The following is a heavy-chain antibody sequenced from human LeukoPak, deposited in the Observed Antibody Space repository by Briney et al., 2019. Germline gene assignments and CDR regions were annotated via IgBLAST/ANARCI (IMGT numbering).Heavy chain of an antibody. J-gene: IGHJ5*02. D-gene: IGHD6-13*01. V-gene: IGHV3-23*01. CDR3: ASHPAGGNPNWFDP. Sequence: VGLLRLTCEASRFRFSRDSMSWVRQAPEKGLEWVSAISGSGGSTYYADSVKGRFTISRDNSKNTLYLQMNSPRAEDTAVYYCASHPAGGNPNWFDPWGQGTLVTVSS. CDR1: RFRFSRDS. CDR2: ISGSGGST.